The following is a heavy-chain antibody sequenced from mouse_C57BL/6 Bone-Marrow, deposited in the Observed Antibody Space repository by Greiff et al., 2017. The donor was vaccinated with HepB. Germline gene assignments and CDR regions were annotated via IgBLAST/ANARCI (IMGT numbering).Heavy chain of an antibody. Sequence: QVQLQQPGAELVKPGASVKMSCKASGYTFTSYWITWVKQRPGQGLEWIGDIYPGSGSTNYNEKFKSKATLTVDTSSSTAYMQLSSLTSEDSAVYYCARGGYDGRKNAMDYWGQGTSVTVSS. CDR3: ARGGYDGRKNAMDY. CDR2: IYPGSGST. J-gene: IGHJ4*01. CDR1: GYTFTSYW. V-gene: IGHV1-55*01. D-gene: IGHD2-2*01.